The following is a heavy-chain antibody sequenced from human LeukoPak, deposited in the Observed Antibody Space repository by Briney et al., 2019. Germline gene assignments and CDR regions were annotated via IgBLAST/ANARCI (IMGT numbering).Heavy chain of an antibody. D-gene: IGHD1-26*01. CDR2: FYYSGST. Sequence: SETLSLTCTVSGGSISSYYWSWIRQPPGKGLEWIGYFYYSGSTSYNPSLKSRVTISVDTSKYQFSLKLSSVTAADTAVYYCARTRRGSYGYFDYWGQGTLVTVSS. V-gene: IGHV4-59*01. CDR1: GGSISSYY. J-gene: IGHJ4*02. CDR3: ARTRRGSYGYFDY.